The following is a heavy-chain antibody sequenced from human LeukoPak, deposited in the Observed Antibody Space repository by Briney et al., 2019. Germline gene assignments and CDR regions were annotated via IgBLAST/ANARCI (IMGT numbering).Heavy chain of an antibody. D-gene: IGHD6-6*01. J-gene: IGHJ4*02. V-gene: IGHV3-21*01. CDR2: ISSSSSYI. Sequence: PGGSLRLSCAASGFTFSSYSMNWVRQAPGKGLEWVSSISSSSSYIYYADSVKGRFIISRDNAKNSLHLQMNSLRAEDTAVYYCARDHGSSPHTYFDYWGQGTLVTVSS. CDR3: ARDHGSSPHTYFDY. CDR1: GFTFSSYS.